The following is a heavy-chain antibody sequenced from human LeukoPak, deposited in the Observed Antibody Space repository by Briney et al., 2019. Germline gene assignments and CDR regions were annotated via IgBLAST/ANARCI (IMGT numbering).Heavy chain of an antibody. D-gene: IGHD5-12*01. CDR1: GFTFSSYW. J-gene: IGHJ6*03. V-gene: IGHV3-7*01. CDR3: ARDVLATGYYYYYMDV. Sequence: PGGSLRLSCAASGFTFSSYWMSWVRQAPGKGLEWVANIKQDGSEKYYADSVKGRFAISRDNAKNSLYLQMNSLRAEDTAVYYCARDVLATGYYYYYMDVWGKGTTVTVSS. CDR2: IKQDGSEK.